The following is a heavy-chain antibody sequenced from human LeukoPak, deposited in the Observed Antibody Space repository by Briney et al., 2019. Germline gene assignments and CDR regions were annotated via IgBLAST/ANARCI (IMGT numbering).Heavy chain of an antibody. V-gene: IGHV3-48*01. D-gene: IGHD1-26*01. CDR2: ISSSGFTI. CDR3: ARDPYSGNYGPYYYYYMDV. J-gene: IGHJ6*03. CDR1: GFTCSDYS. Sequence: GGSLRLSCAASGFTCSDYSMNWVRQAPGKGLEWVSYISSSGFTINYADSVRGRFTISRDNAKNSLYLQMNSLRAEDTAVYYCARDPYSGNYGPYYYYYMDVWGKGTTVTISS.